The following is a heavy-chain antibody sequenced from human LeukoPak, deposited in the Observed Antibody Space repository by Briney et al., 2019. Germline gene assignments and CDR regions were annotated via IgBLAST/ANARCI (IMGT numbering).Heavy chain of an antibody. CDR2: IIPIFGTA. Sequence: SVKVSCKASGGTFSSYAISWVRQAPGQGLEWVGGIIPIFGTANYAQKFQGRVTITTDESTSTAYMELSSLRSEDTAVYYCARAGYCSSTSCYTGLYYYYYMDVWGKGTTVTVSS. CDR1: GGTFSSYA. CDR3: ARAGYCSSTSCYTGLYYYYYMDV. D-gene: IGHD2-2*02. V-gene: IGHV1-69*05. J-gene: IGHJ6*03.